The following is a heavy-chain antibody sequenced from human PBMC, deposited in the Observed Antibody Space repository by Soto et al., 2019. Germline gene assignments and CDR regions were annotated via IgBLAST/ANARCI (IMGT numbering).Heavy chain of an antibody. CDR3: ARDCSSTSCYETLDAFDI. CDR2: IYSGGST. V-gene: IGHV3-53*01. Sequence: GGSLRLSCAASGFTVSSNYMSWVRQAPGKGLEWVSVIYSGGSTYYADSVKGRFTISRDNSKNTLYLQMNSLRAEDTAVYYCARDCSSTSCYETLDAFDIWGQGTMVTVSS. CDR1: GFTVSSNY. D-gene: IGHD2-2*01. J-gene: IGHJ3*02.